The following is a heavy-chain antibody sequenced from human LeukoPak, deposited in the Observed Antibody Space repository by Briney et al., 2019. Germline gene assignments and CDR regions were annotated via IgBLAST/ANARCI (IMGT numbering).Heavy chain of an antibody. CDR3: AKDQYSSSWYYFDY. J-gene: IGHJ4*02. CDR1: GGTFSSYA. Sequence: GASVKVSCKASGGTFSSYAISWVRQAPGQGLEWMGGIIPIFGTANYAQKFQGRVTITADESTSTAYMELSSLRSEDTAVYYCAKDQYSSSWYYFDYWGQGTLVTVSS. V-gene: IGHV1-69*13. D-gene: IGHD6-13*01. CDR2: IIPIFGTA.